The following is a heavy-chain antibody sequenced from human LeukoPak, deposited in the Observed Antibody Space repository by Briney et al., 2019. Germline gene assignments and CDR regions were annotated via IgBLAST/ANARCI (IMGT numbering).Heavy chain of an antibody. CDR3: ARGALFRRYYYDSSGYSPFDY. V-gene: IGHV3-30-3*01. J-gene: IGHJ4*02. CDR2: ISYDGSNK. Sequence: PGGSLRLSCAASGFTFSSYAIHWVRQAPGKGLEWVAVISYDGSNKYYADSVKGRFTISRDNSKNTLYLQMNSLRAEDTAVYYCARGALFRRYYYDSSGYSPFDYWGQGTLVTVSS. D-gene: IGHD3-22*01. CDR1: GFTFSSYA.